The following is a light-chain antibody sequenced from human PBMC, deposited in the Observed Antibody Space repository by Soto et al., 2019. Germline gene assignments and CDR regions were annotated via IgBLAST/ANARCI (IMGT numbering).Light chain of an antibody. CDR1: QGIGDT. J-gene: IGKJ1*01. V-gene: IGKV3-15*01. CDR3: HQYASSPGT. CDR2: DTS. Sequence: VMTQSPATLSVSPGEGVTLSCTASQGIGDTLAWYQHKPGQTPRLLIYDTSTRATGVPARFSGSRSGTDFTLTISRLQPEDFAVYYCHQYASSPGTFGQGTKVDI.